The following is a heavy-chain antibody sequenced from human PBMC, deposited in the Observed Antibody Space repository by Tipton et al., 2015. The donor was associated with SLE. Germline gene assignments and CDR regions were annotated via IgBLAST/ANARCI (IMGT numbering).Heavy chain of an antibody. Sequence: TLSLTCGVSGGSFNGYSWSWVRQSPGKGLEWNGEISQSRTTNYNPSLKSRVSMSLDTSTNQFSLRLSSVAAADTAVYYCARGVAGYFYYCYLDVWGKGTTVTIPS. CDR1: GGSFNGYS. CDR3: ARGVAGYFYYCYLDV. CDR2: ISQSRTT. J-gene: IGHJ6*03. V-gene: IGHV4-34*01.